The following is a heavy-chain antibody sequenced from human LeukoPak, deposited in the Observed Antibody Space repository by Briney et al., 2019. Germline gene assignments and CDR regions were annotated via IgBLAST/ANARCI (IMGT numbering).Heavy chain of an antibody. CDR2: ISYHGSNK. Sequence: PGGSLRLSCAASGFTFITCAMHWVRQAPGKGLEWVAVISYHGSNKDYADSVKGRFTISRDNSKNTLYLEMNSLRAEDTAVYYCAREGPVAGNFDYWGQGTLVTVSS. D-gene: IGHD6-19*01. J-gene: IGHJ4*02. CDR1: GFTFITCA. CDR3: AREGPVAGNFDY. V-gene: IGHV3-30-3*01.